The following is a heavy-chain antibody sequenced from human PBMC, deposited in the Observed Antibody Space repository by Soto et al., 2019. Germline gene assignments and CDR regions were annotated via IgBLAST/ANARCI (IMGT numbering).Heavy chain of an antibody. D-gene: IGHD3-3*01. J-gene: IGHJ6*02. CDR1: GGSISSYY. V-gene: IGHV4-59*01. CDR3: ARDTIFGVVNDPDYYYGMDV. CDR2: IYYSGST. Sequence: PSETLSLTCTVSGGSISSYYWSWIRQPPGKGLEWIGYIYYSGSTNYNPSLKSRVTISVDASKNQFSLKLSSVTAADTAVYYCARDTIFGVVNDPDYYYGMDVWGQGTTVTVSS.